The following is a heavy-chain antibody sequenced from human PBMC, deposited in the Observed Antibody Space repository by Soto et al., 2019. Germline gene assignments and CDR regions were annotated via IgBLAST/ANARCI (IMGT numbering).Heavy chain of an antibody. CDR3: ARTFNDRSTWYFDL. J-gene: IGHJ2*01. CDR2: IYYSGST. D-gene: IGHD3-16*01. CDR1: GGSISSGAYY. V-gene: IGHV4-31*03. Sequence: PSETLSLTCTVSGGSISSGAYYWSWIRQHPGKGLEWIGYIYYSGSTYYNPSLKSRVSISVDTSKNQFSLKLSSVTAADTAVYFCARTFNDRSTWYFDLWGRGTLGTVSS.